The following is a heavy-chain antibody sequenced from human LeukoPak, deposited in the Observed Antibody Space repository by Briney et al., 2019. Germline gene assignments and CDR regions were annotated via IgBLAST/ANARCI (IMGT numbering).Heavy chain of an antibody. CDR3: ARNPYGDYGY. D-gene: IGHD4-17*01. CDR1: GGSISSYY. V-gene: IGHV4-59*01. Sequence: SETLSLTCTVSGGSISSYYWSWIRQPPGKGLEWIGYIYHSGSDNYNPSLKRRVTISVDTYRNQFSLKLTSVTAADTAVYYCARNPYGDYGYWGQGTLVTVSS. CDR2: IYHSGSD. J-gene: IGHJ4*02.